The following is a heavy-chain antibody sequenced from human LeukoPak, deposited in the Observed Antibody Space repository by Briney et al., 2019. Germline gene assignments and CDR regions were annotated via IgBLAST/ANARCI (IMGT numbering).Heavy chain of an antibody. CDR2: ISAYNGNT. CDR3: AGDLPGPWSYYFDY. CDR1: GYTFTSYG. V-gene: IGHV1-18*04. Sequence: ASVKVSCKASGYTFTSYGISWVRQAPGQGLEWMGWISAYNGNTNYAQKLQGRVTMTTDTSTSTAYMELRSLRSDDTAVYYCAGDLPGPWSYYFDYWGQGTLVTVSS. J-gene: IGHJ4*02. D-gene: IGHD2-8*02.